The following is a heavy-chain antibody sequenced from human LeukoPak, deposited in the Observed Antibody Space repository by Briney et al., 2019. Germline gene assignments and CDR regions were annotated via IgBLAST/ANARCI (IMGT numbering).Heavy chain of an antibody. CDR1: GYTFTSYA. D-gene: IGHD3-10*01. CDR2: INTNTGNP. CDR3: ARDWRWFGDSPNWFDP. V-gene: IGHV7-4-1*02. Sequence: ASVKVSCKASGYTFTSYAMNWVRQAPGQGLEWMGWINTNTGNPTYAQGFTGRFVFSLDTSVSTAYLQISSLKAEDTAVYYCARDWRWFGDSPNWFDPWGQGTLVTVSS. J-gene: IGHJ5*02.